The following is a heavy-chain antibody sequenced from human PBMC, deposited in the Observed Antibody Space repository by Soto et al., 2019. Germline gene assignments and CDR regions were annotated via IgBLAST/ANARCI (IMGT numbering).Heavy chain of an antibody. D-gene: IGHD3-10*01. CDR3: ARVPPYYGSGSYYPQNWCDP. J-gene: IGHJ5*02. CDR1: GYTFTSYD. CDR2: MNPNSGNT. Sequence: ASVKVSCKASGYTFTSYDINWVRQATGQGLEWMGWMNPNSGNTGYAQKFQGRVTMTRNTSISTAYMELSSLRSEDTAVYYCARVPPYYGSGSYYPQNWCDPWGQGTLVTVSS. V-gene: IGHV1-8*01.